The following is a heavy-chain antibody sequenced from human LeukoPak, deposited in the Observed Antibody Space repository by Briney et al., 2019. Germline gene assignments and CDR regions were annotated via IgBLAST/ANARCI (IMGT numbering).Heavy chain of an antibody. Sequence: SQTLSLTCTVSGGSISSGDYYWSWIRQPPGKGLEWIGYIYYSGSTYYNPSLKSRVTISVDTSKNQFSLKLSSVTAADTAVYYCARGQLGIYYFDYWGQGTLVTVSS. J-gene: IGHJ4*02. V-gene: IGHV4-30-4*01. CDR2: IYYSGST. CDR3: ARGQLGIYYFDY. CDR1: GGSISSGDYY. D-gene: IGHD6-13*01.